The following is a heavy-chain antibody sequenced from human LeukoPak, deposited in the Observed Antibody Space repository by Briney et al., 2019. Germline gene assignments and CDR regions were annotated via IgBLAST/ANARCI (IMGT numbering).Heavy chain of an antibody. CDR3: ARYSRLRFLEWLSHYYYGMDV. CDR2: IYHSGST. J-gene: IGHJ6*02. Sequence: SETLSLTCTVSGGSISSYYWSWIRQPPGKGLEWIGNIYHSGSTNYNPSLKSRVTISVDTSKNQFSLKLSSVTAADTAVYYCARYSRLRFLEWLSHYYYGMDVWGQGTTVTVSS. D-gene: IGHD3-3*01. V-gene: IGHV4-59*12. CDR1: GGSISSYY.